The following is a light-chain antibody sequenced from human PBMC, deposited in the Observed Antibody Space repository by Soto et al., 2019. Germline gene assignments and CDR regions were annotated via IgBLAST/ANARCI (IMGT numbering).Light chain of an antibody. CDR2: EAS. V-gene: IGKV1-33*01. CDR3: QQYDTVPLT. J-gene: IGKJ4*01. Sequence: DIQMTQSPSSLSASVGDRVTITCQASQDITNDLNWYQQKPVKAPKVLIYEASNLETGVPSRFSGSGSGTDFTFTISSLQPDAIAKYFCQQYDTVPLTFGGGTKVELK. CDR1: QDITND.